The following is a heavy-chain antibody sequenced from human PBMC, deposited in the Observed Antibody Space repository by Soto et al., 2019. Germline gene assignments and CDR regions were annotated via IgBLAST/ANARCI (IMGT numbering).Heavy chain of an antibody. V-gene: IGHV3-74*01. CDR1: GFIFNMYW. Sequence: GSLRLSCAASGFIFNMYWMHCVRQTPGKGLVWISRIYNDGSYTDYADSVKGRFTISRDNVNDTLYLQMNNLRAEDSGLYYCTRGPRPISTGTGAYWGQGTQVTVSS. CDR3: TRGPRPISTGTGAY. J-gene: IGHJ4*02. CDR2: IYNDGSYT. D-gene: IGHD3-10*01.